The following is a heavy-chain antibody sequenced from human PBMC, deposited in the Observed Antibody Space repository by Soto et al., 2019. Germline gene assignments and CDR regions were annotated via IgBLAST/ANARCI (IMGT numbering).Heavy chain of an antibody. CDR3: ARDAVGSIAVRPWWFDT. J-gene: IGHJ5*02. D-gene: IGHD6-6*01. CDR2: ISSSSDYI. V-gene: IGHV3-21*01. Sequence: EVQLVESGGGLVKPGGSLRLSCAVSRFTFSSYTMNWVRQAPGKGLEWVSSISSSSDYIYYADSVEGRFTISRDNAKNSLYLQMNSLRAEDTAVYYCARDAVGSIAVRPWWFDTWGQGTLVTVSS. CDR1: RFTFSSYT.